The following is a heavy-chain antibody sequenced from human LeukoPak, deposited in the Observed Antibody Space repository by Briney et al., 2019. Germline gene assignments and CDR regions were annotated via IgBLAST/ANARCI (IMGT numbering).Heavy chain of an antibody. D-gene: IGHD1-26*01. CDR2: VSNDGTNR. Sequence: GGSLRLSCAASGFTVSSTYMSWVRQAPGKGLEWVAGVSNDGTNRLYADSVKGRFTISRDNSKTTVYLQMNSLSPEDTALYYCARRRIPGRESDAFDIWGQGTMVTVSS. J-gene: IGHJ3*02. V-gene: IGHV3-30*03. CDR3: ARRRIPGRESDAFDI. CDR1: GFTVSSTY.